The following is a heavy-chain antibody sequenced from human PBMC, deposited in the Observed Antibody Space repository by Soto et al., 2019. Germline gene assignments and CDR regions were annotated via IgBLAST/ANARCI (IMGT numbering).Heavy chain of an antibody. CDR3: ASDTVMVCEHYYYLMYF. J-gene: IGHJ6*02. Sequence: SVKVSCKASGGTFSSYAISWVRQAPGQGLEWMGGIIPIFGTANYAQKFQGRVTITADESTSTAYMELSSLRSEDTAVYYCASDTVMVCEHYYYLMYFCSQGTSVTVS. CDR1: GGTFSSYA. V-gene: IGHV1-69*13. D-gene: IGHD5-18*01. CDR2: IIPIFGTA.